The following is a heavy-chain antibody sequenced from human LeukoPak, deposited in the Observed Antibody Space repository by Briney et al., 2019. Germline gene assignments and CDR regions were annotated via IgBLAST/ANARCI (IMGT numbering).Heavy chain of an antibody. CDR2: IIPIFGTA. CDR1: GGTFSSYA. D-gene: IGHD6-19*01. V-gene: IGHV1-69*05. J-gene: IGHJ4*02. Sequence: SVTVSCTASGGTFSSYAISWVRQAPGQGLEWMGGIIPIFGTANYAQKFQGRVTMTRDTSTSTVYMELSSLRSEDMAVYYCAREQIRYSSGWGLGYWGQGTLVTVSS. CDR3: AREQIRYSSGWGLGY.